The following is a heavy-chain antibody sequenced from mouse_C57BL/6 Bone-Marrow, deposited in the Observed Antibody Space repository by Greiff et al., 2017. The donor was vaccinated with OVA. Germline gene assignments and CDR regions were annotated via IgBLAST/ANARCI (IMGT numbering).Heavy chain of an antibody. CDR3: SPSYDYDGAWFAY. D-gene: IGHD2-4*01. CDR2: IWWDDDK. J-gene: IGHJ3*01. CDR1: GFSLSTFGMG. Sequence: QVTLKESGPGILQPSQTLSLTCSFSGFSLSTFGMGVGWIRQPSGMGLEWLAHIWWDDDKYYNPVMKSRLTISKDTSKNQVFLKIANVDTADTATYYCSPSYDYDGAWFAYWGQGTLVTVSA. V-gene: IGHV8-8*01.